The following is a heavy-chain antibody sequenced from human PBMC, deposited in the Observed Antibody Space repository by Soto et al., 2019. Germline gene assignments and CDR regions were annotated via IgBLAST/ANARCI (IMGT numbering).Heavy chain of an antibody. CDR1: GFAFSSFS. D-gene: IGHD1-1*01. CDR2: IGSTGVK. Sequence: GGSLRLSCPTSGFAFSSFSMHWFRQAPGKRLEWVAVIGSTGVKAYADSVKGRFTVSRDNSQGTLYLQMDSLRPDDTAVYYCAREVVTTKWHFDNWGQGILVTVSS. V-gene: IGHV3-30*01. CDR3: AREVVTTKWHFDN. J-gene: IGHJ4*02.